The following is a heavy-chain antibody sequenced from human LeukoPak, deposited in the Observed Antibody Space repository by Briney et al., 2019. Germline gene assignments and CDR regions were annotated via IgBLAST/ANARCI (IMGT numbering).Heavy chain of an antibody. V-gene: IGHV1-8*03. CDR3: ARGPPGSTEYYMDV. CDR1: GYTFTSYD. Sequence: ASVKVSCKASGYTFTSYDINWVRQATGQGLEWMGWMNPNSDNIIYAQKFQDRVTITRGTSISTAYMELSSLRSEDTAVYFCARGPPGSTEYYMDVWGNGTTVIVSS. CDR2: MNPNSDNI. D-gene: IGHD4-11*01. J-gene: IGHJ6*03.